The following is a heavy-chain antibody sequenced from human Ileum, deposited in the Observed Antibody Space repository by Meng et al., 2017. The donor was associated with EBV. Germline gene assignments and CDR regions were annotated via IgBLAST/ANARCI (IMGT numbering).Heavy chain of an antibody. CDR2: IYGQGDK. V-gene: IGHV2-5*01. J-gene: IGHJ5*01. D-gene: IGHD6-13*01. CDR1: GFSLSTSGVG. Sequence: QITLKEPAPTVVKPTQTLTLTCTFSGFSLSTSGVGVGWIRQPPGKALEWLAMIYGQGDKHYSPSLTSRLTITKDTSKNQVVLTVTNMDSVDTATYYCALRPRQLLRGWFDSWGQGALVTVSS. CDR3: ALRPRQLLRGWFDS.